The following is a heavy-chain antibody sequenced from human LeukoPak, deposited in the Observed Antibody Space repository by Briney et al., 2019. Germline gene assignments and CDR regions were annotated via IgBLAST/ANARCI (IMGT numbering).Heavy chain of an antibody. J-gene: IGHJ4*02. CDR3: VRGSGWYAY. V-gene: IGHV4-59*01. CDR2: IHYSGST. D-gene: IGHD6-19*01. Sequence: PSETLSLTCAVYGGSFSGYYWSWIRQPPGKGLEWIGYIHYSGSTNYNPSLKSRVTISVDTSKNQFSLKLSSVTAADTAVYYCVRGSGWYAYWGQGTLVTVSS. CDR1: GGSFSGYY.